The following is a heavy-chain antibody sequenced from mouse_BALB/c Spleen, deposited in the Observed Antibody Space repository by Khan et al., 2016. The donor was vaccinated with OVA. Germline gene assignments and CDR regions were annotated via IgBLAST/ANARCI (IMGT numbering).Heavy chain of an antibody. CDR2: IYPGSGST. D-gene: IGHD1-1*01. J-gene: IGHJ2*01. Sequence: QVQLQQSGPVLVKPGASVKMSCKASGYTFTDYIINWVRQRTGQGLEWIGQIYPGSGSTYYNEKFKGKATLTADKSSNTAYMQLRSLTSEGSAVYFCARSGNGSLGYWGKGTTLTVSS. V-gene: IGHV1-77*01. CDR1: GYTFTDYI. CDR3: ARSGNGSLGY.